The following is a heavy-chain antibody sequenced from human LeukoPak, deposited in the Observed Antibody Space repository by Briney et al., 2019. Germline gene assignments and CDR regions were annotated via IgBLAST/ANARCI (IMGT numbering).Heavy chain of an antibody. CDR1: GGTFSSYA. CDR3: ARGPYSGWSSPLNY. D-gene: IGHD6-19*01. J-gene: IGHJ4*02. Sequence: SVKVSCKASGGTFSSYAISWLRQAPAQGLEWMGGIIPIFGTANYAQKFQGRVTITTDESTSTAYMELSSLRSDDTAVYYCARGPYSGWSSPLNYWGQGTLVTVSS. V-gene: IGHV1-69*05. CDR2: IIPIFGTA.